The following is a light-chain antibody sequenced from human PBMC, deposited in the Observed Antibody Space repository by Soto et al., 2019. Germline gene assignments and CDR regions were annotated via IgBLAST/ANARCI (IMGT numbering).Light chain of an antibody. CDR3: QQYGNLPYT. CDR2: DIS. CDR1: QVITNY. Sequence: DIQLTQSASSLSASVGDRVTITCQASQVITNYLNWYQQKPGKAPKLLIYDISTLEIGVPSRFGGSGSGTHFTFTITGLQPEDIATYYCQQYGNLPYTFGQGTKLEI. V-gene: IGKV1-33*01. J-gene: IGKJ2*01.